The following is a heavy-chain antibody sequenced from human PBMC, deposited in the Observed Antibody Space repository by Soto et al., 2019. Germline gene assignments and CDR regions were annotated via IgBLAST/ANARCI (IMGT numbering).Heavy chain of an antibody. V-gene: IGHV3-23*01. J-gene: IGHJ6*03. CDR3: AKDRSITIFGVVIIPNNYYYYYMDV. Sequence: GGSLRLSCAASGFTFSSYAMSWVRQAPGKGLEWVSAVSGSGGSTYYADSVKGRFTISRDNSKNTLYLQMNSLRAEDTAVYYCAKDRSITIFGVVIIPNNYYYYYMDVWGKGTTVTVSS. CDR2: VSGSGGST. D-gene: IGHD3-3*01. CDR1: GFTFSSYA.